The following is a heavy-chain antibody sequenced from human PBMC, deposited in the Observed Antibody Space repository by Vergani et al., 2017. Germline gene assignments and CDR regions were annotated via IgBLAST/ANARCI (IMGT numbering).Heavy chain of an antibody. CDR2: VYPGDSEI. J-gene: IGHJ6*02. CDR1: GYNFTNYW. Sequence: EVQLVQSGAAVKKPGESLKISCKGSGYNFTNYWIGWVRQMPGRGLEWMGIVYPGDSEIRYSPSFQGQVTISADKSISTAYLQWTSLKASDTAMYYCARDEVGATQRYYYYYYGMDVWGQGTTVTVSS. V-gene: IGHV5-51*01. D-gene: IGHD1-26*01. CDR3: ARDEVGATQRYYYYYYGMDV.